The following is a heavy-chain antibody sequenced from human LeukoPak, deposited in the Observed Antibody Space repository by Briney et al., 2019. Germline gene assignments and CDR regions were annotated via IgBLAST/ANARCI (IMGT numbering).Heavy chain of an antibody. D-gene: IGHD3-3*01. CDR1: GVTFGSYW. CDR2: IKQDGSQE. Sequence: GGSLRLSCAASGVTFGSYWMSWVRQAPGKGLEWVAHIKQDGSQEYYVDSVKGRFTISRDSAKNSLYLQMNSLRAEDTAVYYCARGVPYDSWSGPHYSDYWGQGTLVTVSS. V-gene: IGHV3-7*01. J-gene: IGHJ4*02. CDR3: ARGVPYDSWSGPHYSDY.